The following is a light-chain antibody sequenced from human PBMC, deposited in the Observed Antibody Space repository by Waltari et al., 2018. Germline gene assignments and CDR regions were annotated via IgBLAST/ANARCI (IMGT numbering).Light chain of an antibody. CDR3: QQYGSSPWT. V-gene: IGKV3-20*01. CDR1: QSVSSSD. J-gene: IGKJ1*01. CDR2: GAS. Sequence: EIVLTQSPGTLSLSQGERATLSCRASQSVSSSDLAWYQQKPGQAPRVLIHGASNRATGIPDRFSGSGSGTDFTLTISRLEPADFAVYYCQQYGSSPWTFGQGTKVEIK.